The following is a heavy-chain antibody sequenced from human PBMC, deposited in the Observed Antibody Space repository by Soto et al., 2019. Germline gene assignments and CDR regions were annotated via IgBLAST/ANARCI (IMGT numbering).Heavy chain of an antibody. J-gene: IGHJ6*02. D-gene: IGHD3-10*01. Sequence: QVQLVQSGAEVKKPGSSVNVSCKASGGTFSSYAISWVRQAPGQRLEWMGGIIPIFGTANYAQKFQGRVTITADESTTTAYMELSSLRSEDTAVYYCASLVMVRGVINTISRGMDVWGQGTTVTVSS. CDR3: ASLVMVRGVINTISRGMDV. CDR2: IIPIFGTA. CDR1: GGTFSSYA. V-gene: IGHV1-69*01.